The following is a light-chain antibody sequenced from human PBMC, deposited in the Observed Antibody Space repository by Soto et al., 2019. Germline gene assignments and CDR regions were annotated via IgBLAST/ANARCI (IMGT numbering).Light chain of an antibody. V-gene: IGKV3-20*01. CDR1: QNVRNNY. CDR2: GAS. J-gene: IGKJ4*01. CDR3: QQYGVSPRT. Sequence: EIVLTQAPGTLSLSPGERASLSCRASQNVRNNYLAWYQQKPGQAPRLLIYGASGRATGIPDRFRGSGSGRYFTLTISRLGPEDLAIYFCQQYGVSPRTFGQGTKVEIK.